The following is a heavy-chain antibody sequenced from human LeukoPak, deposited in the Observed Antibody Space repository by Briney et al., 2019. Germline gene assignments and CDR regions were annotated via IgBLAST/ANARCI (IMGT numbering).Heavy chain of an antibody. D-gene: IGHD1-26*01. CDR2: ICWNSGSI. J-gene: IGHJ6*02. V-gene: IGHV3-9*01. CDR1: GFTFDDYA. Sequence: GRSLRLSCAASGFTFDDYAMHWVRQAPGKGLKWVSGICWNSGSIGYADSVKGRFTISRDNAKNSLYLQMNSLRAEDTALYYCAKDRQWELLNGMDVWGQGTTVTVSS. CDR3: AKDRQWELLNGMDV.